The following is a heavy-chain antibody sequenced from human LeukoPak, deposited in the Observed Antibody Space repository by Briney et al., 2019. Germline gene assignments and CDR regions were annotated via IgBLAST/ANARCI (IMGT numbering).Heavy chain of an antibody. Sequence: ASVKVSCKVSGYTLTELSMHWVRQAPGKGLEWMGGFDPEDGETIYAQKFQGRATMTEDTSTDTAYMELSSLRSEDTAVYYCASSVGFSGWYGDYWGQGTLVTVSS. CDR2: FDPEDGET. J-gene: IGHJ4*02. CDR3: ASSVGFSGWYGDY. V-gene: IGHV1-24*01. D-gene: IGHD6-13*01. CDR1: GYTLTELS.